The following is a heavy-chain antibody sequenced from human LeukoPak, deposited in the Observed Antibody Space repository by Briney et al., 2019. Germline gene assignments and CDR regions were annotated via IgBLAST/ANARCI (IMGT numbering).Heavy chain of an antibody. J-gene: IGHJ5*02. CDR1: GGSFSGYY. CDR3: ARDTFRGGSSGFFWFDP. V-gene: IGHV4-34*01. D-gene: IGHD3-22*01. CDR2: INPSGSA. Sequence: PSETLSLTCAVYGGSFSGYYWSWIRQPPGKGLEWIGEINPSGSANYNPSLKSRVTISVDTSKNQFSLKLNSVTAADTAVYYCARDTFRGGSSGFFWFDPWGQGTLVTVSS.